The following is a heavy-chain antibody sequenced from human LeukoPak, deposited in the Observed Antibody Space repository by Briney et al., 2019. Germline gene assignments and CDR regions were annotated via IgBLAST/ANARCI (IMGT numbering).Heavy chain of an antibody. CDR1: GGSFRGYY. Sequence: SETLSLTCAVWGGSFRGYYWSWIRRPPGKGREGMGEINHSGGTNYNPSLKSRVTISVDTSKNQFSMKLSSVTAADTAVYYCARARSGYYYYMDVWGKGTTVTVSS. V-gene: IGHV4-34*01. J-gene: IGHJ6*03. CDR2: INHSGGT. D-gene: IGHD3-3*01. CDR3: ARARSGYYYYMDV.